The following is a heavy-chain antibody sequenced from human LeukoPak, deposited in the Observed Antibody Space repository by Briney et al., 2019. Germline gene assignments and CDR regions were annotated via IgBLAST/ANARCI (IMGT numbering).Heavy chain of an antibody. V-gene: IGHV1-2*02. CDR1: GYTFTVYY. J-gene: IGHJ4*02. CDR2: INPNSGGT. D-gene: IGHD6-6*01. Sequence: ASVKVSCKASGYTFTVYYMHWVRQAPGQGLEWMGWINPNSGGTNYAQKFQGRVTMTRDTSISTAYMELSSLRYDDTAVYYCARGGWGSSPYFDYWGQGTLVTVSS. CDR3: ARGGWGSSPYFDY.